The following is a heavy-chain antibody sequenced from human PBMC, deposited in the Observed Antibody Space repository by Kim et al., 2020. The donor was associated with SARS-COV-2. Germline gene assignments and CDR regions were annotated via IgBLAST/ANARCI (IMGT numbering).Heavy chain of an antibody. Sequence: SETLSLTCTVSGGSISSGGYYWSWIRQHPGKGLEWIGYFYYSGSTYYNPSLKSRVIISVDTSKNQFSLKLSFVTAADAAVYYCARWGNTIFVVVKSYAFDIWGQGTMVTVSS. CDR2: FYYSGST. CDR3: ARWGNTIFVVVKSYAFDI. CDR1: GGSISSGGYY. V-gene: IGHV4-31*03. D-gene: IGHD3-3*01. J-gene: IGHJ3*02.